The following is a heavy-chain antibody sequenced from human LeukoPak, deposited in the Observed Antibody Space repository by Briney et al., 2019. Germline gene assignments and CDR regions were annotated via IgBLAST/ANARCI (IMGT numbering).Heavy chain of an antibody. CDR1: GGSISSYY. D-gene: IGHD2-15*01. CDR3: ARTPPIEPYYYVDV. CDR2: ISYSGST. J-gene: IGHJ6*03. V-gene: IGHV4-59*08. Sequence: PSETLSLTCTVSGGSISSYYWSWIRQPPGKGREWFGHISYSGSTNYNPSLKSRLTISVDTSKNQFSLKLSSVTAADTAIYYCARTPPIEPYYYVDVWGTGTTVTVSS.